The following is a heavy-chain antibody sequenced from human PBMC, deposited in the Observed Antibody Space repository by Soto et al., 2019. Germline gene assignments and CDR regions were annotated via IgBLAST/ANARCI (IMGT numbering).Heavy chain of an antibody. Sequence: ASVKVSCKASGYSFSSDVNWVRQATGLGLEYMGWMNPKSGNTGHAQKFQGRVTLTRDTSINTAYMELSNLRSDDTAVYYCARSRVEVDGSGGSYYHLAYWGQGPQVTSPQ. CDR2: MNPKSGNT. J-gene: IGHJ4*02. D-gene: IGHD2-15*01. CDR3: ARSRVEVDGSGGSYYHLAY. V-gene: IGHV1-8*01. CDR1: GYSFSSD.